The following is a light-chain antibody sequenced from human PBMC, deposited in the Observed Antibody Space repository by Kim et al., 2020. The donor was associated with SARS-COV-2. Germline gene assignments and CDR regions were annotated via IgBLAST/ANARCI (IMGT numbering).Light chain of an antibody. CDR3: QQTNNWPYT. CDR2: AAS. CDR1: QGISNW. Sequence: DIQMTQSPSSVSASVGDRVTIICRANQGISNWLAWYHQKPGKTPNFLIYAASSLQSGVPSRFSGSGSGTDFTLTIRSLQPEDFATYFCQQTNNWPYTFGQGTKLEI. J-gene: IGKJ2*01. V-gene: IGKV1D-12*01.